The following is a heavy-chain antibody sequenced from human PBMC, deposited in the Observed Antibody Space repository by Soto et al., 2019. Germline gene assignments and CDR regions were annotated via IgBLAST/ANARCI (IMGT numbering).Heavy chain of an antibody. CDR3: ASVFSRQYGSGHYYYYYGMDV. D-gene: IGHD3-10*01. CDR1: GFTFSSYG. J-gene: IGHJ6*02. Sequence: PGGSLRLSCAASGFTFSSYGMHWVRQAPGKGLEWVAVISYDGSNKYYADSVKGRFTISRDNSKNTLYLQMNSLRAEDTAVYYCASVFSRQYGSGHYYYYYGMDVWGQGTTVTVSS. CDR2: ISYDGSNK. V-gene: IGHV3-30*03.